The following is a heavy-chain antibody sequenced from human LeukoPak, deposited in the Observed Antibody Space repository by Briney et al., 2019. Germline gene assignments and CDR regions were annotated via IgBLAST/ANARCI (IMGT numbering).Heavy chain of an antibody. J-gene: IGHJ5*02. Sequence: ASVKVSCKASGGTFSSYAINWVRQATGQGLERMGWMNPNSGNTGYAQKFQGRVTMTRNTSISTAYMELSSLRSEDTAVYYCARMVAVAGTFRFDPWGQGTLVTVSS. CDR1: GGTFSSYA. D-gene: IGHD6-19*01. CDR2: MNPNSGNT. CDR3: ARMVAVAGTFRFDP. V-gene: IGHV1-8*02.